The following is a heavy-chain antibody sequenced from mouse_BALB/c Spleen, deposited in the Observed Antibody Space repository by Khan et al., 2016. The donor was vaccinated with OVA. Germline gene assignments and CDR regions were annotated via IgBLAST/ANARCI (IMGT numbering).Heavy chain of an antibody. CDR2: IYTYTGEP. CDR1: GYTFTNYG. CDR3: ARDSSSAMNY. Sequence: QIQLVQSGPELKKPGETVKISCKASGYTFTNYGMNWVKQAPGKGLKWMGWIYTYTGEPTYADDFKGRFAFPLEYSASTAFLQINNLTNDNTATYFCARDSSSAMNYWGQGTSVTVSS. D-gene: IGHD1-1*01. J-gene: IGHJ4*01. V-gene: IGHV9-3-1*01.